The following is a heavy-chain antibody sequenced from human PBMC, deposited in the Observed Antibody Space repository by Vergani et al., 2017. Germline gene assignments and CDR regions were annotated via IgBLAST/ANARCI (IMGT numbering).Heavy chain of an antibody. CDR2: ISYDGSNK. D-gene: IGHD2-2*01. CDR3: AKGQGIVVVPAASGASQCCMDV. V-gene: IGHV3-30*18. Sequence: QVQLVESGGGVVQPGRSLRLSCAASGFTFSSYGMHWVRQAPGKGLEWVAVISYDGSNKYYADSVKGRFTISRDNSKNTLYLQMNSLRAEDTAVYYCAKGQGIVVVPAASGASQCCMDVWGQGTTVTVSS. J-gene: IGHJ6*02. CDR1: GFTFSSYG.